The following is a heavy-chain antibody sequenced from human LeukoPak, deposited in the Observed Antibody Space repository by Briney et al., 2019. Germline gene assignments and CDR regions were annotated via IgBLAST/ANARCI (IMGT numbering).Heavy chain of an antibody. D-gene: IGHD3-10*01. V-gene: IGHV4-4*02. CDR3: ARAGYYSNWFDP. Sequence: GSLRLSCAASGFTFSNAWMSWVRQAPGKGLEWIGYIYHSGSTYYNPSLKSRVTISVDRSKNQFSLKLSSVTAADTAVYYCARAGYYSNWFDPWGQGTLVTVSS. CDR1: GFTFSNAW. CDR2: IYHSGST. J-gene: IGHJ5*02.